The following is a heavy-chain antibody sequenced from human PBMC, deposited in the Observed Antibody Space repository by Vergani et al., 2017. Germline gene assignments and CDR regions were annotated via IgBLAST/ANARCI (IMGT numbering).Heavy chain of an antibody. D-gene: IGHD6-25*01. V-gene: IGHV3-30-3*01. Sequence: QVQLVESGGGVVQPGRSLRLSCAASGFTFSSYAMHWVRQAPGKGLEWVAVISYDGSNKYYADSVKGRFTISRDNSKKMLYLEMNSLRNDDTALYYCTKGPQQRLNVLDNWGQGTLVTVSS. J-gene: IGHJ4*01. CDR2: ISYDGSNK. CDR3: TKGPQQRLNVLDN. CDR1: GFTFSSYA.